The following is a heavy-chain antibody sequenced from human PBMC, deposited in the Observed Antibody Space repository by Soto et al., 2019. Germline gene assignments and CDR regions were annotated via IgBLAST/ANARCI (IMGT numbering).Heavy chain of an antibody. Sequence: EVQLVQSGAQVKQPGESLKISCQGSGYDFSIYFIAWVRQVPGKGLEWVGIIYPGDSETRYSPSFQGQVTISADKSASTAYLQWGSLRASDTAIYYWARLMSTSWCAPCGQGTLVTVSS. CDR3: ARLMSTSWCAP. D-gene: IGHD1-1*01. J-gene: IGHJ5*02. CDR1: GYDFSIYF. V-gene: IGHV5-51*01. CDR2: IYPGDSET.